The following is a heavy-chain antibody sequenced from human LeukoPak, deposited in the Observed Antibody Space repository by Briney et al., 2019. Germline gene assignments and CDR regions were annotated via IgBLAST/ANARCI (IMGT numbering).Heavy chain of an antibody. CDR1: GGSFSGYY. D-gene: IGHD3-22*01. CDR3: ARESYYDSSGSNWFDP. Sequence: SETLSLTCAVYGGSFSGYYWSWIRQPPGKGLEWIGEINHSGSTNHNPSLKSRVTISVDTSKNQFSLKLSSVTAADTAVYYCARESYYDSSGSNWFDPWGQGTLVTVSS. V-gene: IGHV4-34*01. J-gene: IGHJ5*02. CDR2: INHSGST.